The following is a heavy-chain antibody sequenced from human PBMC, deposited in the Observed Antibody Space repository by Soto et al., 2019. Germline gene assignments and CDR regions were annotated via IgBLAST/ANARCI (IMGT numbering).Heavy chain of an antibody. V-gene: IGHV1-18*01. D-gene: IGHD3-22*01. CDR3: ATLIPTYYDSSGYHDYFDH. CDR1: GYTFTSYG. Sequence: ASVKVSCKASGYTFTSYGISWVRQAPGQGLEWMGWISAYNGNTNYAQKLQGRVTMTTDTSTSTAYMELRSRRSDATAVYYCATLIPTYYDSSGYHDYFDHWGQGTLVTVAS. J-gene: IGHJ4*02. CDR2: ISAYNGNT.